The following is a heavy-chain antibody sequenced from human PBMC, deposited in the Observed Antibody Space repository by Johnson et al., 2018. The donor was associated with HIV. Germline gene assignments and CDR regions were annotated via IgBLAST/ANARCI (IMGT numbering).Heavy chain of an antibody. V-gene: IGHV3-30-3*01. CDR1: GITFSDYA. CDR3: ARAGAVGFDAFDI. J-gene: IGHJ3*02. Sequence: QVQLVESGGGVVQPGRSLRLSCAASGITFSDYAMHWVRQAPGKGLEWVAVISYDGSNKYYADSVKGRFTISRDNSKNTLYLQMNSLRAEETAVYYCARAGAVGFDAFDIWGQGTMVTVSS. D-gene: IGHD6-19*01. CDR2: ISYDGSNK.